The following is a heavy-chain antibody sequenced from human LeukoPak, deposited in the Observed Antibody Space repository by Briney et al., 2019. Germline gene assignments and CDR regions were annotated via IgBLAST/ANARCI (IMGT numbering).Heavy chain of an antibody. V-gene: IGHV3-43*02. CDR3: AIAYESGNFYRAFAY. Sequence: PGGSLRLSCAASGFNVAAYAMYWVRQLPGKSLEWVSLISGDSDNRYSAASVKGRFTISRDNSKNSLYLQMNSLTAEDTALYYCAIAYESGNFYRAFAYWGQGALVTVSS. CDR2: ISGDSDNR. D-gene: IGHD3-10*01. J-gene: IGHJ4*02. CDR1: GFNVAAYA.